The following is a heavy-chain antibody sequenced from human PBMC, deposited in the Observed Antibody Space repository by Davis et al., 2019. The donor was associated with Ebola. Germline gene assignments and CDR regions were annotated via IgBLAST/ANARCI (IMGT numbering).Heavy chain of an antibody. Sequence: PGGSLRLSCAASGFTFSSYDMNWVRQAPGKGLEWVSFNRTGSTANIYYADSVKGRFTASRDNAKNSLYLQMNGLRDEDTAVYYCARDRSGGAFDIWGQGTMVTVSS. CDR2: NRTGSTANI. CDR1: GFTFSSYD. CDR3: ARDRSGGAFDI. D-gene: IGHD1-26*01. V-gene: IGHV3-48*02. J-gene: IGHJ3*02.